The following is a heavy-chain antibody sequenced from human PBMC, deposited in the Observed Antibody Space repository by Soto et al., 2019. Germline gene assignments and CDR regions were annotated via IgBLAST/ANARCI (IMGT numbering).Heavy chain of an antibody. J-gene: IGHJ1*01. Sequence: EVQLLESGGGLVQPGGSLRLSCAASGFIFSNYAMSWVRQAPGKGLEWVAAITGRDDSTYYADSVKGRFTISRDKSKNTLYLQMNSLRAEDKAVYYCAKATPNAEREYCTSTSCAAEYFQGWGQGALVAVSS. CDR1: GFIFSNYA. D-gene: IGHD2-2*01. V-gene: IGHV3-23*01. CDR2: ITGRDDST. CDR3: AKATPNAEREYCTSTSCAAEYFQG.